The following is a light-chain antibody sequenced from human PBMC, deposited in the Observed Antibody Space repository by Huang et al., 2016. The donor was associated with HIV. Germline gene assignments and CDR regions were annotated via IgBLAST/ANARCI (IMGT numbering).Light chain of an antibody. V-gene: IGKV1-8*01. J-gene: IGKJ1*01. CDR1: QDINNF. Sequence: AIRMTRSPSSLSASTGDRVNITCRASQDINNFLAWYQQKPGKAPNLLIYAASILETGVPSRFSGSGSGTEFNLSISCLQSEDFATYYCQQYYSYRTFGQGTQVEIK. CDR3: QQYYSYRT. CDR2: AAS.